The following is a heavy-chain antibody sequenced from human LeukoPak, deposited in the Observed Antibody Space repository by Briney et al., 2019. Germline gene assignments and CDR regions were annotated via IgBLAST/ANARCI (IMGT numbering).Heavy chain of an antibody. V-gene: IGHV6-1*01. CDR2: TYYTSKWNS. J-gene: IGHJ5*02. D-gene: IGHD1-26*01. CDR3: ARDPDSSYEWGPFDP. Sequence: SQTLSLTCAISGDSVSSNSASWNWIRQSPSRGLEWLGRTYYTSKWNSDYAESVKSRITINPDTSKNQFSLHLNSMTPEDTAVYYCARDPDSSYEWGPFDPWGQGILVTVSS. CDR1: GDSVSSNSAS.